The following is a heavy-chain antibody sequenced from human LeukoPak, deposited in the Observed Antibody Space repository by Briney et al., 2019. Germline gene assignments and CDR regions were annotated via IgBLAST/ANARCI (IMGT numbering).Heavy chain of an antibody. V-gene: IGHV5-51*01. CDR2: IYPGDSDT. J-gene: IGHJ5*02. Sequence: VSLTLSCKGSGYIFTSYRIGWLRQMPGKGLECMGIIYPGDSDTLYSPSFQAQLTISADKCISTAYLQWSSLKASDRAMYYCAGHRGYCSGGSCYSNWFDPWGQGTLVTVSS. D-gene: IGHD2-15*01. CDR3: AGHRGYCSGGSCYSNWFDP. CDR1: GYIFTSYR.